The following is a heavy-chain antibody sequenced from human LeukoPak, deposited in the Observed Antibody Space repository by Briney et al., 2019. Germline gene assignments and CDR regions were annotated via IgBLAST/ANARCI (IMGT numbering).Heavy chain of an antibody. CDR3: ARDVSDTAMVIGSVSFDY. V-gene: IGHV1-69*05. D-gene: IGHD5-18*01. CDR2: IIPIFGTA. J-gene: IGHJ4*02. Sequence: SVKVSCKASGGTFSSYAISWVRQAPGQGLEWMGGIIPIFGTANYAQKFQGRVTITTDESTSTAYMGLSSLRSEDTAVYYCARDVSDTAMVIGSVSFDYWGQGTLVTVSS. CDR1: GGTFSSYA.